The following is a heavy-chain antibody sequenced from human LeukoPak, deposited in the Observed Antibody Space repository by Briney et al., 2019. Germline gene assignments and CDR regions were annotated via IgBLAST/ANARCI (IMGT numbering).Heavy chain of an antibody. Sequence: PGGSLRLSCVGSGFTFSTYAMSWVRQAPGKGLEWVSSISGSGSSSYYADSVKGRFTISRDNSKSTLFVQMNSLRVEDTAVYYCAKHQNRWDYYFDYWGQGTLVTVSS. D-gene: IGHD1-14*01. J-gene: IGHJ4*02. CDR2: ISGSGSSS. CDR3: AKHQNRWDYYFDY. CDR1: GFTFSTYA. V-gene: IGHV3-23*01.